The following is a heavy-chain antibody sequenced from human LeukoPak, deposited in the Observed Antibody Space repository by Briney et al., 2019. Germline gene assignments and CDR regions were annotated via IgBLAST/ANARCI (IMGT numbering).Heavy chain of an antibody. CDR2: IYHSGST. CDR3: ARDNRIYYYYYYMDV. CDR1: GYSISSGYY. Sequence: SETLSLTCTVSGYSISSGYYWGWIRQPPGKGLEWIGSIYHSGSTYYNPSLKSRVTISVDTSKNQFSLKLSSVTAADTAVYYCARDNRIYYYYYYMDVWGKGTTVTVSS. V-gene: IGHV4-38-2*02. J-gene: IGHJ6*03.